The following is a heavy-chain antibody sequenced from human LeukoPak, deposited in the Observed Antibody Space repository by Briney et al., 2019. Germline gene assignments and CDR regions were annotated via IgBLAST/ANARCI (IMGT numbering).Heavy chain of an antibody. CDR1: GFTVSSNY. D-gene: IGHD2-2*01. Sequence: GGSLRLSCAASGFTVSSNYMSWVRQAPGKGLEWVSVIYSGGSTYYADSVKGRFTISRDNSKNTLYLQMNSLRAEDTAVYYCAKDSTDRLLSYYYYYYMDVWGKGTTVTVSS. J-gene: IGHJ6*03. V-gene: IGHV3-53*01. CDR3: AKDSTDRLLSYYYYYYMDV. CDR2: IYSGGST.